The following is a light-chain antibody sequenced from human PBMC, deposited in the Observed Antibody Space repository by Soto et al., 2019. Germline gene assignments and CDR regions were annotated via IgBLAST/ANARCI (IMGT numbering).Light chain of an antibody. CDR1: KSDIGVYDF. CDR3: KSYAGSNTYV. CDR2: EVV. J-gene: IGLJ1*01. V-gene: IGLV2-8*01. Sequence: QSVLTQPPSASGSPGQSVTISCTGTKSDIGVYDFVSWYQHHPGEAPRLIIYEVVQRPSGVPDRFSGSKSGNTASLTVSGLQAADEADYFCKSYAGSNTYVFGSGTRSPS.